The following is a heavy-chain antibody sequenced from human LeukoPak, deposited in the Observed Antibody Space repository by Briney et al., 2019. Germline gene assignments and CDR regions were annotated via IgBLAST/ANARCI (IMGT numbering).Heavy chain of an antibody. V-gene: IGHV4-39*01. J-gene: IGHJ4*02. D-gene: IGHD6-6*01. CDR3: ASLQSSIAALDY. CDR2: IYYSGST. Sequence: SETLSLTCTVSGGSISSSSYYWGWIRQPPGKGLEWIGSIYYSGSTYYNPSLKSRVTISVDTSKSQFSLKLSSVTAADTAVYYCASLQSSIAALDYWGQGTLITVSS. CDR1: GGSISSSSYY.